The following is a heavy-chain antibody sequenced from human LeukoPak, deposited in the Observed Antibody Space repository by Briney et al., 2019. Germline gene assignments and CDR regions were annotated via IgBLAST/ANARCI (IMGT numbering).Heavy chain of an antibody. J-gene: IGHJ3*02. CDR2: IIPIFVAA. D-gene: IGHD6-13*01. CDR3: AKGGAAAGPRTFDI. CDR1: GGTFSSYA. V-gene: IGHV1-69*13. Sequence: ASVKVSCKASGGTFSSYAISGGRQTPGQGLERRGGIIPIFVAANYAQKSQDSLTITPDETTHTAYMALSSLRSEDTAVYYCAKGGAAAGPRTFDIWGQGTMVTVSS.